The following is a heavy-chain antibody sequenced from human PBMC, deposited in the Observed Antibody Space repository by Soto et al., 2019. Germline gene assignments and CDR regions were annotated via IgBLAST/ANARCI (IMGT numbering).Heavy chain of an antibody. Sequence: QVQLVQSGAEVKKPGSSVKVSCKASGGTFSSYAISWVRQAPGQGLEWMGGIIPIFGTANYAQKFQGRVTITADKSTSTAYMELSSLRSEDTAVYYCAREGYYGSGRLGFYYGMDVWGQGTTVTVSS. CDR1: GGTFSSYA. J-gene: IGHJ6*02. D-gene: IGHD3-10*01. CDR3: AREGYYGSGRLGFYYGMDV. CDR2: IIPIFGTA. V-gene: IGHV1-69*06.